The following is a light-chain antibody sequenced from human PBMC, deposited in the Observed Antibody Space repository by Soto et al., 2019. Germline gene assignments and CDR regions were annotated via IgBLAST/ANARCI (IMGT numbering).Light chain of an antibody. CDR2: EVT. Sequence: QSALTQPPSASGSPGQSVTISCTGTSSDVGGDNYVSWYQQHPDKAPKLMIYEVTKRPSGVPDRFSGSKSGNTASLTVSGLQVEDEADYYCSSLKVFGGGTKLTVL. CDR3: SSLKV. CDR1: SSDVGGDNY. J-gene: IGLJ2*01. V-gene: IGLV2-8*01.